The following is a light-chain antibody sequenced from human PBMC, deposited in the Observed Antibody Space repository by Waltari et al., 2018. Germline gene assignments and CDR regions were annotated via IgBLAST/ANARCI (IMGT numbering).Light chain of an antibody. CDR1: SRYVGGYNY. J-gene: IGLJ2*01. V-gene: IGLV2-14*01. Sequence: QSALTQPASVSGSPGQSTPISCSGTSRYVGGYNYVSWYQQHPGKAPKLMIYDVSKRPSGVSNRFSGSKSGNTASLTISGLQAEDEADYYCSSYTSSSKVFGGGTKLTVL. CDR2: DVS. CDR3: SSYTSSSKV.